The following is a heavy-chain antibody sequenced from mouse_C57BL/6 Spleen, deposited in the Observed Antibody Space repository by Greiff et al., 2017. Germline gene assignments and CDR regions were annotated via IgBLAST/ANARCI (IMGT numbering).Heavy chain of an antibody. CDR2: TCWGDDK. J-gene: IGHJ3*01. V-gene: IGHV8-8*01. Sequence: QVTLKVCGPGILQPSQSLSLTCSFSGFSLSTFGMGVGRLRQPSGQGLDWLANTCWGDDKYYNPVLKSRLTISKDTSKTQVFLKIASVDTADTATYYCAPSDCYDGAWFAYWGQGTLVTVSA. CDR3: APSDCYDGAWFAY. D-gene: IGHD2-12*01. CDR1: GFSLSTFGMG.